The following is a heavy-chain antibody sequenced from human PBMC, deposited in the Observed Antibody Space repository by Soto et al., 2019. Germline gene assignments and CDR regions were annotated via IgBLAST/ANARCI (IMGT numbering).Heavy chain of an antibody. Sequence: SETLSLTCTISGGSVSSGSFYWSWIRQPPGKGLVWIGYIYYSGTTNYNPSLQSRVTISVDTSKNQFSLKLSSVTAADTAVYYCAREEYYYDSSGFFDYWGQGTLVTVSS. CDR2: IYYSGTT. CDR3: AREEYYYDSSGFFDY. V-gene: IGHV4-61*01. D-gene: IGHD3-22*01. J-gene: IGHJ4*02. CDR1: GGSVSSGSFY.